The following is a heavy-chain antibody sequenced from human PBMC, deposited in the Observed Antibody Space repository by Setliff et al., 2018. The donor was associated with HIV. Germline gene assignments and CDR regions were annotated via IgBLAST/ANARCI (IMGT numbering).Heavy chain of an antibody. D-gene: IGHD6-13*01. CDR1: GLPFYNYW. J-gene: IGHJ4*02. CDR3: ATQTGFYNSHWYDY. Sequence: GGSLRLSCVASGLPFYNYWMTWLRRAPGRGLEWVANIKQDGSDMHYIESVKGRFTICRDNAKNSVFLQMNSRRAEDTGVYYCATQTGFYNSHWYDYWGQGTMVTVSA. CDR2: IKQDGSDM. V-gene: IGHV3-7*01.